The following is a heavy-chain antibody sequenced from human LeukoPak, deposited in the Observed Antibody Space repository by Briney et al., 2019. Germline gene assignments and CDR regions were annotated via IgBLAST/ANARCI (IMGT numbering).Heavy chain of an antibody. D-gene: IGHD3-3*01. CDR3: ARGVRITIFGVVLLD. V-gene: IGHV1-2*02. Sequence: ASVKVSCKASGYTFTSYGICWVRQAPGQGLEWMGWINPNSGGTNYAQKFQGRVTMTRDTSISTAYMELSRLRSDDTAVYYCARGVRITIFGVVLLDWGQGTLVTVSS. CDR1: GYTFTSYG. CDR2: INPNSGGT. J-gene: IGHJ4*02.